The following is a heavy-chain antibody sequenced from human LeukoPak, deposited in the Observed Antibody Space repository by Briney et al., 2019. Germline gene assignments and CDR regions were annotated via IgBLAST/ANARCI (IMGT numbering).Heavy chain of an antibody. CDR3: ARHALVTAVSTYNWIGP. CDR2: INHSGST. D-gene: IGHD2-21*02. Sequence: SETLSLTCAVFGGSFSGYYWSWIRQPPGKGLEWIGEINHSGSTNYNPSLKSRVTISVDTSKNQFSLKLSSVTAADTALYYCARHALVTAVSTYNWIGPWGQGILVTVSS. CDR1: GGSFSGYY. J-gene: IGHJ5*02. V-gene: IGHV4-34*01.